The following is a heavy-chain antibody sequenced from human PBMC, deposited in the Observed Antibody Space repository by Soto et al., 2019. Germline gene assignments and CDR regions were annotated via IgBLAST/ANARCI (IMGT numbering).Heavy chain of an antibody. J-gene: IGHJ3*02. Sequence: GTPSFTCVASALTIGSYYMNGVAVAPGKGLEWVSYIYISSSTIYYADSVKGRFTISRDNAKNSLYLQMNSLRDEDTAVYYCARGQWLVPFAFDIWGQGTMVTVSS. CDR3: ARGQWLVPFAFDI. CDR2: IYISSSTI. D-gene: IGHD6-19*01. V-gene: IGHV3-48*02. CDR1: ALTIGSYY.